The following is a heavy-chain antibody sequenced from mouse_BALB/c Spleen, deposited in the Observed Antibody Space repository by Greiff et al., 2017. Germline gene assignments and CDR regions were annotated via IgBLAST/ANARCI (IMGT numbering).Heavy chain of an antibody. D-gene: IGHD1-2*01. Sequence: DVKLVESGGGLVQPGGSRKLSCAASGFTFSSFGMHWVRQAPEKGLEWVAYISSGSSTIYYADTVKGRFTISRDNPKNTLFLQMTSLRSEDTAMYYCARRTTAHYYAMDYWGQGTSVTVSS. V-gene: IGHV5-17*02. CDR1: GFTFSSFG. J-gene: IGHJ4*01. CDR3: ARRTTAHYYAMDY. CDR2: ISSGSSTI.